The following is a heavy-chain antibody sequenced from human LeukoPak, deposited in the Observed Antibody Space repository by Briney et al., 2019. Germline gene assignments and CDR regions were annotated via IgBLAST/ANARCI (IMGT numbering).Heavy chain of an antibody. CDR1: GFTFSSYA. CDR2: ISGSGGST. V-gene: IGHV3-23*01. J-gene: IGHJ4*02. Sequence: GGSLRLSRAASGFTFSSYAMSWVRQAPGKGLEWVSAISGSGGSTYYADSVKGRFTISRDNSKNTLYLQMNSLRAEDTAVYYCAKDDVEMAAITHFDYWGQGTLVTVSS. CDR3: AKDDVEMAAITHFDY. D-gene: IGHD5-24*01.